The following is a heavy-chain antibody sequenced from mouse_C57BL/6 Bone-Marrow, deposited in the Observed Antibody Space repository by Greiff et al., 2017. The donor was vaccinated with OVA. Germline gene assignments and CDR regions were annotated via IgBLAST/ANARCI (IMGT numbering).Heavy chain of an antibody. Sequence: VQLQQPGAELVRPGSSVKLSCKASGYTFTSYWMHWVKQRPIQGLEWIGNIDPSDSETHYNQKFKDKATLTVDKSSSTAYMQLSSLTSEDSAVYYCARKGYYDYDWGAMDYWGQGTSVTVSS. V-gene: IGHV1-52*01. CDR3: ARKGYYDYDWGAMDY. CDR1: GYTFTSYW. J-gene: IGHJ4*01. D-gene: IGHD2-4*01. CDR2: IDPSDSET.